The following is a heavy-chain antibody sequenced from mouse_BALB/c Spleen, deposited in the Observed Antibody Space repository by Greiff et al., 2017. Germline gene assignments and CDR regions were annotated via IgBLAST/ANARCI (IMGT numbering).Heavy chain of an antibody. J-gene: IGHJ4*01. CDR2: ISSGGSYT. D-gene: IGHD1-1*01. Sequence: EVKLVESGGGLVKPGGSLKLSCAASGFTFSSYAMSWVRQSPEKRLEWVAEISSGGSYTYYPDTVTGRFTISRDNAKNTLYLEMSSLRSEDTAMYYCARDYGGYAMDYWGQGTSVTVSS. CDR3: ARDYGGYAMDY. CDR1: GFTFSSYA. V-gene: IGHV5-9-4*01.